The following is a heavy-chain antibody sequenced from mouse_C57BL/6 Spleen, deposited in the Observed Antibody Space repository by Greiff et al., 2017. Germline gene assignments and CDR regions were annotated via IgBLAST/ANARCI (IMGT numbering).Heavy chain of an antibody. D-gene: IGHD2-2*01. J-gene: IGHJ2*01. Sequence: QVQLQQPGAELVKPGASVLLSCKVSGYTFTSYWTHWVKLRPGRGLEWTGRIDPNSGGTKYNEKFKSKATLTVDKPSSTAYMQLSSLTSEDSAVYYCARWYGYDVDYWGQGTTLTVSS. V-gene: IGHV1-72*01. CDR1: GYTFTSYW. CDR2: IDPNSGGT. CDR3: ARWYGYDVDY.